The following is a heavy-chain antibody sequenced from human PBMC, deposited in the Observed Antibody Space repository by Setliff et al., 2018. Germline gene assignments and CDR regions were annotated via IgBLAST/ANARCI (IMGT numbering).Heavy chain of an antibody. D-gene: IGHD2-15*01. CDR1: GYTFTSYG. V-gene: IGHV1-69*05. Sequence: SVKVSCKSSGYTFTSYGINWVRQAPGQGLEWMGGTIPVFGTTDYAHKFQGRVTIMTDESTSTAYMELSSLTSEDTAVYYCARSPAVLGIVYLDPWGQGTLVTVSS. CDR2: TIPVFGTT. J-gene: IGHJ5*02. CDR3: ARSPAVLGIVYLDP.